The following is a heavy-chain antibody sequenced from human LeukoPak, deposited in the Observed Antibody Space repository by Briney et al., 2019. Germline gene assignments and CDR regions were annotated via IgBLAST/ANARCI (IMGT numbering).Heavy chain of an antibody. J-gene: IGHJ4*02. CDR1: GFTFSNYW. CDR2: IKQDGSEK. V-gene: IGHV3-7*01. Sequence: PGGSLRVSCAASGFTFSNYWMGWVRQAPGKGLEWVANIKQDGSEKYYVDSVKGRFTISRDNTKSSLYLQMNSLRDEDTAVYYCARDHLAPYFASYSSSSGTFDNWGQGTLVTVSS. CDR3: ARDHLAPYFASYSSSSGTFDN. D-gene: IGHD6-6*01.